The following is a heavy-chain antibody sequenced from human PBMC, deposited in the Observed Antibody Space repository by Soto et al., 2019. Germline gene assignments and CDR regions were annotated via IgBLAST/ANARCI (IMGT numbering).Heavy chain of an antibody. D-gene: IGHD1-26*01. CDR3: VKDGKWDFLQGDTFDH. V-gene: IGHV3-9*01. J-gene: IGHJ4*02. CDR2: ITWNGDNV. Sequence: PGGSLRLSCAASGFTFSSYAMSWVRQAPGKGLEWVSGITWNGDNVAYADSVKGRFTISRDNAKSTLYLQMNSLRVEDTALYYCVKDGKWDFLQGDTFDHWVQGTLVTVSS. CDR1: GFTFSSYA.